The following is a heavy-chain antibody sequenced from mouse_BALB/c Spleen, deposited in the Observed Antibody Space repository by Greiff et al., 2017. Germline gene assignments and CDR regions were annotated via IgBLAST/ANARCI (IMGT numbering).Heavy chain of an antibody. Sequence: VQLQQSGAELVKPGASVKLSCTASGFNIKDTYMHWVKQRPEQGLEWIGRIDPANGNTKYDPKFQGKATITADTSSNTAYLQLSSLTSEDTAVYYCASGRNDGYYGWFAYWGQGTLVTVSA. CDR3: ASGRNDGYYGWFAY. V-gene: IGHV14-3*02. J-gene: IGHJ3*01. D-gene: IGHD2-3*01. CDR2: IDPANGNT. CDR1: GFNIKDTY.